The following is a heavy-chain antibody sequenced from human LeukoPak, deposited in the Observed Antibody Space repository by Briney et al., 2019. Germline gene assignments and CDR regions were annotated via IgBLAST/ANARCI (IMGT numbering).Heavy chain of an antibody. D-gene: IGHD3-22*01. J-gene: IGHJ3*02. Sequence: PSETLSLTCTVSGGSISSYYWSWIRQPPGKGLEWIGYIYYSGSTNDNPSLKSRVTISVDTSKNQFSLKLSSVTAADTAVYYCARDGDSSGYYYDALDIWGQGTMVTVSS. CDR2: IYYSGST. CDR3: ARDGDSSGYYYDALDI. CDR1: GGSISSYY. V-gene: IGHV4-59*01.